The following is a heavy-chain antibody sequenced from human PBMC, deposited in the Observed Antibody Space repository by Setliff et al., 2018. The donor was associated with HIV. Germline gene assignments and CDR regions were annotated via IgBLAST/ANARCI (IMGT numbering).Heavy chain of an antibody. V-gene: IGHV3-74*01. CDR2: INSDGSST. Sequence: GGSLRLSCAASGFTFSSYWMHWVRQAPGKGLVWVSRINSDGSSTSYADSVKGRFTISRDNAKNTLYLQMNSLRVEDTALYYCARDGVRVPNGDYLSVNWFDPWGQGTLVTVSS. J-gene: IGHJ5*02. CDR1: GFTFSSYW. CDR3: ARDGVRVPNGDYLSVNWFDP. D-gene: IGHD4-17*01.